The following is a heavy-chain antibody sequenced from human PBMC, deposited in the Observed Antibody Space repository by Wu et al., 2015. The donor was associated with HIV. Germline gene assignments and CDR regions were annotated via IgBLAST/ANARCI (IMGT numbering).Heavy chain of an antibody. CDR2: INPNSGGT. CDR3: ARGLYYYGSGSCY. V-gene: IGHV1-2*02. Sequence: QVQLVQSGTEVKKPGASVKVSCKASGYAFARYDMHWVRQAPGQGLEWMGWINPNSGGTNYAQKFQGRVTMTRDTSISTAYMELSRLRSDDTAVYYCARGLYYYGSGSCYWGQGTLVTVSS. D-gene: IGHD3-10*01. J-gene: IGHJ4*02. CDR1: GYAFARYD.